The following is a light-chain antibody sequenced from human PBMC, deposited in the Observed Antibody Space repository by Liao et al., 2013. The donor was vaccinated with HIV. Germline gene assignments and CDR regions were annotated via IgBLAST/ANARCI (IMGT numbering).Light chain of an antibody. CDR3: QXWDSSSDHVI. V-gene: IGLV3-21*01. CDR2: SDT. CDR1: NVGIKS. Sequence: SYELTQPPSVSVAPGKTAGIACGGNNVGIKSVHWYQQKPGQAPVLVIYSDTDRPSGIPERFSGSNSGNTATLTISRVEAGDEADYYCQXWDSSSDHVIFGGGTKLTVL. J-gene: IGLJ2*01.